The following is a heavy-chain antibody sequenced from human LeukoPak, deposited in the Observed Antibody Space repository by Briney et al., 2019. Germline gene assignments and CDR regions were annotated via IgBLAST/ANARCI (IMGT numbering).Heavy chain of an antibody. Sequence: KSSETLSLTCSVSGGSMSNNDWGWIRQPPGKGLEWIGYISYTGSTSYTPSLKSRVKIFLETPRNQFSLEVNSVSAADTAVYYCARLQSANHDNGYYTGGFYYMYVCGKGTTVTVSS. V-gene: IGHV4-59*08. CDR1: GGSMSNND. CDR3: ARLQSANHDNGYYTGGFYYMYV. D-gene: IGHD4-17*01. CDR2: ISYTGST. J-gene: IGHJ6*03.